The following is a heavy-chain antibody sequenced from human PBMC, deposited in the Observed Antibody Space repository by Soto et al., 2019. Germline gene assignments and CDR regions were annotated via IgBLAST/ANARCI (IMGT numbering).Heavy chain of an antibody. V-gene: IGHV3-7*04. CDR2: IKQDGSEK. D-gene: IGHD2-2*01. J-gene: IGHJ4*02. Sequence: PGGSLILSCAASGFTFSSYWMSWVRQAPGKGLEWVANIKQDGSEKYYVDSVKGRFTISRDNTKNSLYLQMNSLRAEDTAIYYCAREVVVSRGASYFGYWGPGTLVTVSS. CDR1: GFTFSSYW. CDR3: AREVVVSRGASYFGY.